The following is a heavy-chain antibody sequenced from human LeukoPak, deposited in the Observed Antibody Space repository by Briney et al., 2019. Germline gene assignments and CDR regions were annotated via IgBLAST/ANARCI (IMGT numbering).Heavy chain of an antibody. D-gene: IGHD3-10*01. V-gene: IGHV3-21*01. CDR3: ARSQPYYGSGSYPDY. Sequence: GGSLGLSCAASGFTFSSYSMNWVRQAPGKGLEWVSSISSSSSYIYYADSVKGRFTISRDNAKNSLYLQMNSLRAEDTAVYYCARSQPYYGSGSYPDYWGQGTLVTVSS. J-gene: IGHJ4*02. CDR1: GFTFSSYS. CDR2: ISSSSSYI.